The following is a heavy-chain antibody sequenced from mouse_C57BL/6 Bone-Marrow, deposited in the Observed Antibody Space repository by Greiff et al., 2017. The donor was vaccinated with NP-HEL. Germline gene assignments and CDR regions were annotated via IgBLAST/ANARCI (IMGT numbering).Heavy chain of an antibody. CDR1: GFTFSDYG. J-gene: IGHJ4*01. CDR2: ISSGSSTI. Sequence: EVQLVESGGGLVKPGGSLKLSCAASGFTFSDYGMHWVRQAPEKGLEWVAYISSGSSTIYYADTVKGRFTISRDNAKNTLFLQMTSLRSEDTAMYYCARRWLLRRMDYWGQGTSVTVSS. CDR3: ARRWLLRRMDY. V-gene: IGHV5-17*01. D-gene: IGHD2-3*01.